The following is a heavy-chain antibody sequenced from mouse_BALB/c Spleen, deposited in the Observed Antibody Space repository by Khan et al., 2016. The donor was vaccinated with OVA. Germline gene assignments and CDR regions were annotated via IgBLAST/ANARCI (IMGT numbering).Heavy chain of an antibody. CDR2: INTHSGVP. J-gene: IGHJ1*01. CDR1: GYTFTTAG. Sequence: QIQLVQSGPELKKPGETVRISCKASGYTFTTAGMQWVQKMPGKGLKWIGWINTHSGVPKYAEDFKGRFAFSLETSASTAYLQISNLKNEDTATXCCASGYAYGWYFEVWGAGTTVTVSS. D-gene: IGHD2-2*01. CDR3: ASGYAYGWYFEV. V-gene: IGHV9-4*02.